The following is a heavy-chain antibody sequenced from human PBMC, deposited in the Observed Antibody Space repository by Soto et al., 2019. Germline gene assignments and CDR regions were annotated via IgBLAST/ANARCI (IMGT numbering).Heavy chain of an antibody. CDR1: GFSLSTSGVA. D-gene: IGHD2-21*02. Sequence: QITLKESGPTLVKLTKTLTLTCTFSGFSLSTSGVAVGWIRQPPGKALEWLALIYWDDDKRYSPSMKGRLTITRDTSKNQVVLIMTNMDPEDTATYYCAHRLTATAFDIWGQGTMVTVSS. V-gene: IGHV2-5*02. J-gene: IGHJ3*02. CDR3: AHRLTATAFDI. CDR2: IYWDDDK.